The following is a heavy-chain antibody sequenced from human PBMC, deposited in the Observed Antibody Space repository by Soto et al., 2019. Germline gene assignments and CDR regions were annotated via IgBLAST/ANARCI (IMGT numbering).Heavy chain of an antibody. V-gene: IGHV1-69*13. Sequence: ASVKVSCKASGGTFSSYAISWVRQAPGQGLEWMGGIIPIFGTANYAQKFQGRVTITADESTSTAYMELSSLRSEDTAVYYCARDMEGDSSSSSAFDIWGQGTMVTVSS. CDR2: IIPIFGTA. CDR3: ARDMEGDSSSSSAFDI. CDR1: GGTFSSYA. D-gene: IGHD6-6*01. J-gene: IGHJ3*02.